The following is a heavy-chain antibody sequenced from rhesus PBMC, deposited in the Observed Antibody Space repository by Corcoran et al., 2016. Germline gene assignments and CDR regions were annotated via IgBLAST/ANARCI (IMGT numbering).Heavy chain of an antibody. Sequence: QVQLQESGPGLVKPSETLSLTCAVSGGSISGYYWNWTRQPPGQGREGIGYIGGSGGSTYYNPSLKSRVTISTDTSKNQFSLKLSSVTAADTAVYYCASGPTEYSGSYRNYGLDSWGQGVVVTVSS. D-gene: IGHD3-16*01. CDR2: IGGSGGST. J-gene: IGHJ6*01. V-gene: IGHV4-165*02. CDR1: GGSISGYY. CDR3: ASGPTEYSGSYRNYGLDS.